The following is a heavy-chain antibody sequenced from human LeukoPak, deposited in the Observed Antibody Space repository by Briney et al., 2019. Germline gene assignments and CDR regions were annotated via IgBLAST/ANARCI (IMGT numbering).Heavy chain of an antibody. Sequence: PSETLSRTCAVYGGSFSGYYWSWIRQPPGKGLEWIGEINHSGSTNYNPSLKSRVTISVDTSKNQLSLKLSSVTAADTAVYYCARAWSGHPIYYYYMDVWGKGTTVTVSS. D-gene: IGHD3-3*01. CDR2: INHSGST. J-gene: IGHJ6*03. V-gene: IGHV4-34*01. CDR3: ARAWSGHPIYYYYMDV. CDR1: GGSFSGYY.